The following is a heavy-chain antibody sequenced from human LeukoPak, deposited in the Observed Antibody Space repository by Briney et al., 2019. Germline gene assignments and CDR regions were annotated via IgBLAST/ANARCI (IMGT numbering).Heavy chain of an antibody. Sequence: PGGSLRLSCVASGFTFSNYAMNWVRQAPGKGLEWVSSISSSSSYIYYADSVKGRFTISRDNAKNSLYLQMNSLRAEDTAVYYCARGDGYNYRGPVYWGQGTLVTVSS. J-gene: IGHJ4*02. CDR2: ISSSSSYI. D-gene: IGHD5-24*01. V-gene: IGHV3-21*01. CDR1: GFTFSNYA. CDR3: ARGDGYNYRGPVY.